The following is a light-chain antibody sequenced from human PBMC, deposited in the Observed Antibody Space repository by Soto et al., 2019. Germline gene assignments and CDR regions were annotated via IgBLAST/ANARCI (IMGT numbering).Light chain of an antibody. J-gene: IGLJ1*01. CDR3: SSYTSTSPPVL. CDR2: GVS. Sequence: QSALTQPASVSGSPAQSITISCTGSSSDIGDYNFVSWYQQHPGKAPKLMIYGVSLRPSGVSDRFSGSKSGNTASLTISGRQAEDEADYYCSSYTSTSPPVLFGTGTKLTVL. CDR1: SSDIGDYNF. V-gene: IGLV2-14*01.